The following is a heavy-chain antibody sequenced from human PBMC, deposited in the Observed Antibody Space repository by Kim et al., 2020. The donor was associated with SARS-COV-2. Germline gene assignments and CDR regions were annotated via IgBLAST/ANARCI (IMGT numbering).Heavy chain of an antibody. CDR3: ARDQEQWLVGAFDY. Sequence: NPSLKSRVTISVDTSKNQFSLKLSSVTAADTAVYYCARDQEQWLVGAFDYWGQGTLVTVSS. D-gene: IGHD6-19*01. V-gene: IGHV4-39*07. J-gene: IGHJ4*02.